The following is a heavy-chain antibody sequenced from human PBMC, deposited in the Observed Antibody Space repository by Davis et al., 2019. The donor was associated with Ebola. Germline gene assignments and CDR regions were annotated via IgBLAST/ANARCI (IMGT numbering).Heavy chain of an antibody. CDR1: GGTFSSYT. Sequence: SVKVSCKASGGTFSSYTISWVRQAPGQGLEWMGRIIPILGIANYAQNFQGRVTITADKSTSTAYMELSSLRFEDTAVYYCARGEGSTAYSAIDYWGQGTLVTVSS. CDR2: IIPILGIA. V-gene: IGHV1-69*02. D-gene: IGHD3-22*01. J-gene: IGHJ4*02. CDR3: ARGEGSTAYSAIDY.